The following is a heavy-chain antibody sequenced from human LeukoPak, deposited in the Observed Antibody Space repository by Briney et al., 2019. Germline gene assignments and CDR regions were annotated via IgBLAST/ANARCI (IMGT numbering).Heavy chain of an antibody. V-gene: IGHV3-23*01. CDR2: ISGSGGST. J-gene: IGHJ4*02. D-gene: IGHD4-11*01. Sequence: LSGGSLRLSCAASGFTFSSYAMSWVRQAPGKGLEWVSAISGSGGSTYYADSVKGRFTISRDNSKNTLYLQMNSLRAEDTAVYYCARDRLHGTTVVGFDYWGQGTLVTVSS. CDR3: ARDRLHGTTVVGFDY. CDR1: GFTFSSYA.